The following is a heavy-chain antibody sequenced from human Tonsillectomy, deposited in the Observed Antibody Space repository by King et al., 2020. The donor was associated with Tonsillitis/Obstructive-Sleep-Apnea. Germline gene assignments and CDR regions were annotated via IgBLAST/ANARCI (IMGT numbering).Heavy chain of an antibody. Sequence: VQLVQSGAEVKKPGASVKVSCKASGYTFTDYSLHWVRQAPGQGLECMGWINPDSGGTNYAQKFRGRVTMTRDTSISTAYMELSRLKSDDTAVYYCARLLGQQLLSDFDYWGQGTLVTVPS. CDR3: ARLLGQQLLSDFDY. J-gene: IGHJ4*02. V-gene: IGHV1-2*02. CDR1: GYTFTDYS. CDR2: INPDSGGT. D-gene: IGHD4-11*01.